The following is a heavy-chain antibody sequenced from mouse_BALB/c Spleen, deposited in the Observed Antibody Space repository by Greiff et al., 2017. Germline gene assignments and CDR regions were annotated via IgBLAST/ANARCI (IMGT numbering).Heavy chain of an antibody. J-gene: IGHJ2*01. V-gene: IGHV14-3*02. CDR1: GFNIKDTY. CDR3: ASPLTGNYFDY. Sequence: VQLQQSGAELVKPGASVKLSCTASGFNIKDTYMHWVKQRPEQGLEWIGRIDPANGNTKYDPKFQGKATITADTSSNTAYLQLSSLTSEDTAVYYCASPLTGNYFDYWGQGTTLTVSS. D-gene: IGHD4-1*01. CDR2: IDPANGNT.